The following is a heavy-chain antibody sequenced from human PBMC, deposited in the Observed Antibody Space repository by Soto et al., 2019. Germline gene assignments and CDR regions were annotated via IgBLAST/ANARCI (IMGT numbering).Heavy chain of an antibody. CDR3: ARDQTNYGMDV. CDR1: GYTFTSYG. V-gene: IGHV1-8*02. Sequence: ASVKVSCKASGYTFTSYGISWVRQAPGQGLEWMGWMNPNSGNTVYAQKFQGRVTMTRNTSISTAYMELSSLRSEDTAVYYCARDQTNYGMDVWGQGTTVTV. J-gene: IGHJ6*02. CDR2: MNPNSGNT.